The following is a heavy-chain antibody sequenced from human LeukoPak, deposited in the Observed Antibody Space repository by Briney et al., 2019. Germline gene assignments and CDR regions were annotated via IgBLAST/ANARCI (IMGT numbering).Heavy chain of an antibody. J-gene: IGHJ2*01. CDR1: GGSISSSHYY. CDR3: ARQIDSTTLPRYFDL. D-gene: IGHD2/OR15-2a*01. V-gene: IGHV4-39*01. Sequence: SETLSLTCTISGGSISSSHYYWGWIRQPPGKGLEWIGSIYYSGSTYYNPSLKSRVTISVDTSKNQFSLKLSSVTATDTAVYYCARQIDSTTLPRYFDLWGRGTLVTVSS. CDR2: IYYSGST.